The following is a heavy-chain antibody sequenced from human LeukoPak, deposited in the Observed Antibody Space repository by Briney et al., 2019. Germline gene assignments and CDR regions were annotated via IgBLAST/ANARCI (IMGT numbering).Heavy chain of an antibody. J-gene: IGHJ4*02. Sequence: GRSLRLSCAASGFTFDDYAMHWVRQAPGKGLEWVSGISWNSGSIGYADSVKGRFTISRDNAKNSLYLQMNSLRAEDTALYYCAKDHDLYGDYFDYWGQGTLVTVFS. CDR1: GFTFDDYA. CDR2: ISWNSGSI. D-gene: IGHD4-17*01. CDR3: AKDHDLYGDYFDY. V-gene: IGHV3-9*01.